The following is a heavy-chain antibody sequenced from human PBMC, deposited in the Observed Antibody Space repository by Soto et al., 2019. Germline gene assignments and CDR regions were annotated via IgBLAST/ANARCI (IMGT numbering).Heavy chain of an antibody. V-gene: IGHV3-64D*06. Sequence: PGGSLRLSCSASGFTFSSYAMHWVRQAPGKGLEYASAISSNGGSTYYADSVKGRFTISRDNSKNTLYLQMSSLRAEDTAVYYCVKDICGYRGYQDDYWGQGTLVTVSS. CDR3: VKDICGYRGYQDDY. CDR1: GFTFSSYA. J-gene: IGHJ4*02. D-gene: IGHD5-12*01. CDR2: ISSNGGST.